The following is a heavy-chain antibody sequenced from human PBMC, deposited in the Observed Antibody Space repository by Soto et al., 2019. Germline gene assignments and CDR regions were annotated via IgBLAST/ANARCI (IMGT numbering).Heavy chain of an antibody. CDR1: RDTFNKYA. V-gene: IGHV1-69*01. Sequence: QVQLVQSGAEVKKPGSSVKVSCKTSRDTFNKYAFNWVRQAPGQGLEWMGWILPIFSSRNYAEKFQGRVTITADDSTSTAYMELRSLRFEDTAVYYCARGETYLGVWGQGTTVTVSS. D-gene: IGHD3-16*01. CDR2: ILPIFSSR. CDR3: ARGETYLGV. J-gene: IGHJ6*02.